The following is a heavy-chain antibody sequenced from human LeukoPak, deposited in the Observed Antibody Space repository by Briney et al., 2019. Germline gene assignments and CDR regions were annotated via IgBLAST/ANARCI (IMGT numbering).Heavy chain of an antibody. J-gene: IGHJ4*02. V-gene: IGHV3-48*03. CDR3: AGAPIAARRSFDY. CDR2: ISSSGSTI. CDR1: GFTFSSYE. D-gene: IGHD6-6*01. Sequence: GGSLRLSCAASGFTFSSYEMNWVRQAPGKGLEWVSYISSSGSTIYYADSVKGRFTISRDNAKNSLYLQMNSLRAEDTAVYYCAGAPIAARRSFDYWGQGTLVTVSS.